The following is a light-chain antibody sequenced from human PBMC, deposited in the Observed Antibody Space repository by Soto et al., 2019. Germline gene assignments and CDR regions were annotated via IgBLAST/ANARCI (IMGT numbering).Light chain of an antibody. Sequence: QSVLTQPASVSGSPGQSITISCTGTSSDVVGYNYVSWYQQHPGKAPKLMIYDASNRPSGVSNRFSGSKSGNTASLTISGLQAEDDAVYYCTSYTLNTTPVCVLGTGTKVTVL. CDR3: TSYTLNTTPVCV. CDR2: DAS. CDR1: SSDVVGYNY. J-gene: IGLJ1*01. V-gene: IGLV2-14*01.